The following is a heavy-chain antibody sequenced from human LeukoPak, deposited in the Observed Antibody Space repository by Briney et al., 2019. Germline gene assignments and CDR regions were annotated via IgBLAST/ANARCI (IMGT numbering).Heavy chain of an antibody. J-gene: IGHJ2*01. CDR3: ARDGKGYSYGYFDL. V-gene: IGHV4-59*01. CDR1: DDSITIYY. Sequence: ETLSLTCTVSDDSITIYYWSWIRQPPGKGLEWIGYIDHTGITNYNPSLNSRVTISRDTSKNHFSLELSSATAADTAVYYCARDGKGYSYGYFDLWGRGALVTVSS. CDR2: IDHTGIT. D-gene: IGHD5-18*01.